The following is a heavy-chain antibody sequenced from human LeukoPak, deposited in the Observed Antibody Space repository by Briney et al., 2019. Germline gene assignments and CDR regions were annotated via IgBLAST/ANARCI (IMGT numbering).Heavy chain of an antibody. CDR2: INHSGST. Sequence: SETLSLTCAVYGGSFSGYYWSWIRQPPGKGLEWIGEINHSGSTNYNPSLKSRVTISVDTSKNQFSLKLSSVTAADTAVYYCARFRVRRFGGLGNFDYWGQGTLVTVSS. D-gene: IGHD3-10*01. J-gene: IGHJ4*02. CDR3: ARFRVRRFGGLGNFDY. CDR1: GGSFSGYY. V-gene: IGHV4-34*01.